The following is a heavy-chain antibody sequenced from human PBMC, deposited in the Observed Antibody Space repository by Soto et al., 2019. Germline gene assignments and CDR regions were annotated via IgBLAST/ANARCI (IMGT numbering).Heavy chain of an antibody. CDR1: GYIFTSNW. D-gene: IGHD6-13*01. CDR2: INPYGTIT. Sequence: QVQLVQSGTEVKKPGASVKISCMASGYIFTSNWIHWVRRAPGQGLEWMGVINPYGTITKYAPKFRGRATMTSDPSSSTIYMDLSSLTSEDTAVYYCARDHCISSSGAWWLDPWGQGTLVTVSS. V-gene: IGHV1-46*03. J-gene: IGHJ5*02. CDR3: ARDHCISSSGAWWLDP.